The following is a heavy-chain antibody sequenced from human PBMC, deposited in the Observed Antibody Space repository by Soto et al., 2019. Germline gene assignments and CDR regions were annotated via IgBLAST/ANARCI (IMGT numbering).Heavy chain of an antibody. Sequence: PGGSLRLSCAASGLNVKIYALNWVRQAPGKGLEWVSSISGGGRFTYYADSVKGRFTISRDDSKNTLYLQMTSLRPEDTAVFYCAKSGPTNHFDQWAQGTLVTVSS. CDR2: ISGGGRFT. J-gene: IGHJ4*02. V-gene: IGHV3-23*01. D-gene: IGHD1-26*01. CDR1: GLNVKIYA. CDR3: AKSGPTNHFDQ.